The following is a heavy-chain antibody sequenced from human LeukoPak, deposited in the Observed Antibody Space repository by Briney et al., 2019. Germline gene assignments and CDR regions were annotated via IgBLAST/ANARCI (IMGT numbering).Heavy chain of an antibody. CDR2: ISDDLSTI. D-gene: IGHD3-10*01. J-gene: IGHJ4*02. Sequence: GGSLRLSCAASGFTFSDYRMNWVRQAPGKGLEWISYISDDLSTIHYAASVKGRFTISRDNARNSLYLQMDSLRAEDTAVYYCARARFGERIFDYWGQGTLVTVSS. CDR3: ARARFGERIFDY. CDR1: GFTFSDYR. V-gene: IGHV3-48*04.